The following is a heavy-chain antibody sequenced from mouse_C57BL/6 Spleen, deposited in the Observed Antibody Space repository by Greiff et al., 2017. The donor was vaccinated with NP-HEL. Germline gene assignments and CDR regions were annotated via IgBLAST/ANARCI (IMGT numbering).Heavy chain of an antibody. V-gene: IGHV1-50*01. D-gene: IGHD2-4*01. CDR1: GYTFTSYW. J-gene: IGHJ3*01. Sequence: QVQLQQPGAVLVKPGASVKLSCKASGYTFTSYWMQWVKQRPGQGVEWIGEIDPSDSYTNYNQKFKGKATLTVDTSSSTAYMQLSSLTSEDSAVYYCARLYYDYDRAYWGQGTLVTVSA. CDR2: IDPSDSYT. CDR3: ARLYYDYDRAY.